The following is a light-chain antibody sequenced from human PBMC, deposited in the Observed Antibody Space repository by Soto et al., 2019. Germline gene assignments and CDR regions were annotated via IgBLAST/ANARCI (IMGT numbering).Light chain of an antibody. CDR3: AVWDDSLNGCV. CDR2: NDI. V-gene: IGLV1-44*01. J-gene: IGLJ1*01. Sequence: QSALTQPPSASGSPGRSVTISCSGGSSNIGSTTVNWYQHLPGTAPKLLIYNDIQRPSGVPDRFSGSKSGTSASLAISGLQSEDEADYYCAVWDDSLNGCVFGTGTKVTVL. CDR1: SSNIGSTT.